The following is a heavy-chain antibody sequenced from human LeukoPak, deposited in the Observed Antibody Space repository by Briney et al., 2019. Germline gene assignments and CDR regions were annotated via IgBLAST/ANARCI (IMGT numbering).Heavy chain of an antibody. CDR1: GFTFSNAW. CDR2: IKSKTDGGTT. J-gene: IGHJ4*02. Sequence: PGGSLRLSCAASGFTFSNAWMSWVRQAPGKGLEWVGRIKSKTDGGTTDYAAPVKGRFTISRDDSKNTLYLQMNSLKIEDTAVYYCTTDLSYYDSSGYSDYWGQGTLVTVSS. CDR3: TTDLSYYDSSGYSDY. D-gene: IGHD3-22*01. V-gene: IGHV3-15*01.